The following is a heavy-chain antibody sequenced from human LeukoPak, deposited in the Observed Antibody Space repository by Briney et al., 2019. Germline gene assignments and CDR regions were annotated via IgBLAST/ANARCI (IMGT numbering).Heavy chain of an antibody. CDR3: ARQFDS. Sequence: SQTLSLTCTVSGDSINSGSYYWRWLRQPAGKGLEWIGRIYTSGSTNYNPSLKSRVTISVDTSKNQFSLKLSSVTAADTAVYYCARQFDSWGQGTLVTVSS. CDR1: GDSINSGSYY. CDR2: IYTSGST. V-gene: IGHV4-61*02. J-gene: IGHJ4*02.